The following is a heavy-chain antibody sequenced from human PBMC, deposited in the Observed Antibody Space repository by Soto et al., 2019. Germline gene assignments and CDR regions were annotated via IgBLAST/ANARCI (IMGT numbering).Heavy chain of an antibody. Sequence: GGSLRLSCAASGFTVSSNYMSWVRQAPGKGLEWVSVIYSGGSTYYADSVKGRFTISRDNSKNTLYLQMNSLRAEDTAVYYCAREGPELYYFDYWGQGTLVTVSS. J-gene: IGHJ4*02. CDR1: GFTVSSNY. V-gene: IGHV3-53*01. CDR3: AREGPELYYFDY. CDR2: IYSGGST. D-gene: IGHD1-7*01.